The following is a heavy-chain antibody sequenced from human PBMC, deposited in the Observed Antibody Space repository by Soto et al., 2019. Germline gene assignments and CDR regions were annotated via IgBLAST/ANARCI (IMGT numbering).Heavy chain of an antibody. CDR3: GREVTVVGVIIPTPMDV. J-gene: IGHJ6*02. V-gene: IGHV3-48*03. Sequence: DVQLVESGGGLVQPGGSLRLSCAASGFTFSGYEMNWVRQAPGKGLEWISYISGSGTTIYYADSVKGRFTISRDNAKKSLYLQMNSLRAEDTAVYYCGREVTVVGVIIPTPMDVWGQGTTVTVSS. CDR2: ISGSGTTI. CDR1: GFTFSGYE. D-gene: IGHD3-3*01.